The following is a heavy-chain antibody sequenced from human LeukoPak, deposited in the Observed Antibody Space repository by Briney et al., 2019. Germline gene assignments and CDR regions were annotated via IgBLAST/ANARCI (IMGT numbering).Heavy chain of an antibody. CDR1: GFTFSSYS. CDR3: AREVMYYYDSSGYYGNYYYYGMDV. Sequence: GGSLRLSCAASGFTFSSYSMNWVRQAPGKGLEWVSYISSSSSTIYYADSVKGRFTISRDNAKNSLYLQMNSLRAEDTAVYYCAREVMYYYDSSGYYGNYYYYGMDVWGQGTTVTVSS. CDR2: ISSSSSTI. V-gene: IGHV3-48*01. J-gene: IGHJ6*02. D-gene: IGHD3-22*01.